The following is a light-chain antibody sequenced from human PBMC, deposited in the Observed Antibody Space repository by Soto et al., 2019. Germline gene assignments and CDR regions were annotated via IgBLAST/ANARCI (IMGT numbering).Light chain of an antibody. CDR1: QSVSSNY. CDR3: QRYGNSPIT. J-gene: IGKJ5*01. CDR2: DAS. V-gene: IGKV3-20*01. Sequence: EIVLTQSPGTLSLSPGERATLSCRASQSVSSNYLAWYQQKPGQAPRLLIYDASSRPTGIPDRFSGSGSGTDFTLTISRLEPEDFAVYYCQRYGNSPITFGQGTRPEIK.